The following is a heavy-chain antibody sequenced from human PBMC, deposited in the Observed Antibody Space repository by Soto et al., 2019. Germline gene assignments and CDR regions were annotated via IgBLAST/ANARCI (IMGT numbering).Heavy chain of an antibody. CDR3: ARVGYCGGDCLPPENDY. V-gene: IGHV3-21*01. J-gene: IGHJ4*02. CDR2: IRSGGSYI. D-gene: IGHD2-21*01. Sequence: LRLSCAASGFTFSNFGMHWVRQAPGKGLEWVSVIRSGGSYIYYADSVKGRFTISRDNAKNTLYLQMNSLRAEDTAVYYCARVGYCGGDCLPPENDYWGQGTLVTVSS. CDR1: GFTFSNFG.